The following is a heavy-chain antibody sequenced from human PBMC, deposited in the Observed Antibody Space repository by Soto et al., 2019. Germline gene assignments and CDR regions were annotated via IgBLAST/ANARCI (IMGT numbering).Heavy chain of an antibody. D-gene: IGHD3-22*01. J-gene: IGHJ4*02. CDR1: GFTFSSYG. CDR3: AKGFTSSVYYGYFDY. Sequence: QVQLVEAGGGVGQPGRSLRLSCAASGFTFSSYGMHWVRQAPGKGLEWVAVISYDGSNKYYADSVKGRFTITRDNSKNTGYLQRNRLRAEDTAVYSCAKGFTSSVYYGYFDYWGQGTLVTVSS. CDR2: ISYDGSNK. V-gene: IGHV3-30*18.